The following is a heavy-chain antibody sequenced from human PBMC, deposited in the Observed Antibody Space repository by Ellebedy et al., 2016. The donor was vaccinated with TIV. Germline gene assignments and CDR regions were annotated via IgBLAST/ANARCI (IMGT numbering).Heavy chain of an antibody. D-gene: IGHD3-9*01. CDR2: IYPGDSDT. Sequence: GESLKISXKGSGYSFTSYWIGWVRQMPGKGLEWMGIIYPGDSDTRYSPSFQGQVTISADKSISTAYLQWSSLKASDTAMYYCARLGDYDILTGRGHYYYYMDVWGKGTTVTVSS. CDR1: GYSFTSYW. CDR3: ARLGDYDILTGRGHYYYYMDV. J-gene: IGHJ6*03. V-gene: IGHV5-51*01.